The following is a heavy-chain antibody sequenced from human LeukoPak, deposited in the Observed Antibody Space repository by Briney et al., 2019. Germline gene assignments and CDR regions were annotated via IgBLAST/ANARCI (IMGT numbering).Heavy chain of an antibody. J-gene: IGHJ4*02. CDR2: ISGSGGTT. CDR3: AKGRLVATIPPAYFDY. D-gene: IGHD5-12*01. Sequence: GGSLRLSCAASGFTFSSYAMSWVRQAPGKGLEWVSAISGSGGTTYYADSVKGRFTISRDNSKNTLYLQMNSLRAEDTAVYYCAKGRLVATIPPAYFDYWGQGTLVTVSS. CDR1: GFTFSSYA. V-gene: IGHV3-23*01.